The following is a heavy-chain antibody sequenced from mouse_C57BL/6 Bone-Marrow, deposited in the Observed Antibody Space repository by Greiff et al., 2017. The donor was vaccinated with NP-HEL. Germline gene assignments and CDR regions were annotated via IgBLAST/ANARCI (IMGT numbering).Heavy chain of an antibody. D-gene: IGHD2-5*01. J-gene: IGHJ2*01. CDR3: ARGRYSNYDYFDY. CDR1: GCTFTSYW. Sequence: QVQLQQPGAELVMPGASVKLSCKASGCTFTSYWMHWVKQRPGQGLEWIGEIDPSDSYTNYNQKFKGKSTLTVDKSSSTAYMQLSSLTSEDSAVYYCARGRYSNYDYFDYWGQGTTLTVSS. V-gene: IGHV1-69*01. CDR2: IDPSDSYT.